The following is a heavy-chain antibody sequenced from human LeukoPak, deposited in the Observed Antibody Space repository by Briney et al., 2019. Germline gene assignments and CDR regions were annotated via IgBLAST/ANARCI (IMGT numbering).Heavy chain of an antibody. V-gene: IGHV3-48*01. CDR3: ARDLYDILTGFPMAFDI. Sequence: GGSLRLSCAASGFTFSTYYMNWVRQAPGKGLEWVSYISSSSSTIYYADSVKGRFTISRDNAKNSLYLQMNSLRAEDTAVYYCARDLYDILTGFPMAFDIWGQGTMVTVSS. CDR2: ISSSSSTI. CDR1: GFTFSTYY. D-gene: IGHD3-9*01. J-gene: IGHJ3*02.